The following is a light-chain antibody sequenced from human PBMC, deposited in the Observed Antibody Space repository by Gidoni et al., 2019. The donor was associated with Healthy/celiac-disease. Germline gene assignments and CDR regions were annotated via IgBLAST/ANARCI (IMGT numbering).Light chain of an antibody. CDR1: SSNIGSNT. Sequence: QSVLTPPPSASGPPGQRVTISCSGSSSNIGSNTVNWYQQLPGTAPKLIIYSNNQRPLGVPDRFSGSKSGTSASLAISGLQSEDEADYYCAAWDDSLNGPWVFGGGTKLTVL. J-gene: IGLJ3*02. CDR2: SNN. V-gene: IGLV1-44*01. CDR3: AAWDDSLNGPWV.